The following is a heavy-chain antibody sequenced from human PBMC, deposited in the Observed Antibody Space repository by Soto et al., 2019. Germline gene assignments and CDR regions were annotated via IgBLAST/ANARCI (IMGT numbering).Heavy chain of an antibody. CDR3: AKERMEQDQLLPFFEY. J-gene: IGHJ4*02. CDR2: VSFDGSNE. V-gene: IGHV3-30*18. CDR1: GFTFSTYG. D-gene: IGHD2-2*01. Sequence: QVQLVESGGGVVQPGRSLRLSCAASGFTFSTYGMHWLRQAPGKGLEWVAVVSFDGSNEYYADSVKGRFTIYRDNCRNTLYLQMNRLRAEDTAVYYCAKERMEQDQLLPFFEYWGQGTLVTVSS.